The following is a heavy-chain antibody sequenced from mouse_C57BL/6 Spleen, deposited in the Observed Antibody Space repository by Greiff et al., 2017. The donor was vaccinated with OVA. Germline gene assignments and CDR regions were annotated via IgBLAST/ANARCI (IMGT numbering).Heavy chain of an antibody. V-gene: IGHV1-64*01. Sequence: VQLQQPGAELVKPGASVKLSCKASGYTFTSYWMHWVKQRPGQGLEWIGMIHPNSGSTNYNEKFKSKATLTVDKSSSTAYMQLSSLTSEDSAVYYGARGLITTVVAGGAMDYWGQGTSVTVSS. D-gene: IGHD1-1*01. CDR3: ARGLITTVVAGGAMDY. CDR1: GYTFTSYW. CDR2: IHPNSGST. J-gene: IGHJ4*01.